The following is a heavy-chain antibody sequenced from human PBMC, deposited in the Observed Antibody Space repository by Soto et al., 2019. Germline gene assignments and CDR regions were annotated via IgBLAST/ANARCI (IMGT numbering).Heavy chain of an antibody. CDR3: ARDFGARIAATGWFDP. CDR1: GDSVSGNSVA. D-gene: IGHD6-13*01. J-gene: IGHJ5*02. CDR2: TYYRSKWYN. Sequence: HSQTLSLTCAISGDSVSGNSVAWNWMRQSPSRGLERLGRTYYRSKWYNDYAASVRGRISINADTSKNQVSLQLNSVTPEDTAVYYCARDFGARIAATGWFDPWGQGTLVTVSS. V-gene: IGHV6-1*01.